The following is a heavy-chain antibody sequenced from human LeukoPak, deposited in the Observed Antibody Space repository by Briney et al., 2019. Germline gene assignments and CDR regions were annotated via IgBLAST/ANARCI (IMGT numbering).Heavy chain of an antibody. V-gene: IGHV4-59*01. J-gene: IGHJ4*02. CDR1: GGSISSYY. Sequence: SETLSLAWTVSGGSISSYYWSWIRQPPGKGLEWIGYIYYSGSTNYNPSFTSRFTISVDTSKNQFSLKLSSVTAADTAVYYCARVGLRLGEPPHHLDCWGQGTLVTVSS. CDR2: IYYSGST. D-gene: IGHD3-16*01. CDR3: ARVGLRLGEPPHHLDC.